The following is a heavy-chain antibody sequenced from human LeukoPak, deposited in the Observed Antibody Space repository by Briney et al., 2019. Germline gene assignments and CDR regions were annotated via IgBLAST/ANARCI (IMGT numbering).Heavy chain of an antibody. CDR1: GFTFSDYY. J-gene: IGHJ4*02. Sequence: GGSLRLSCAASGFTFSDYYMSWIRQAPGKGLKWVSYISSSGSTIYYADSVKGRFTISRDNAKNSLYLQMNSLRAEDTAVYYCARTMVRGVSPIDYWGQGTLVTVSS. CDR3: ARTMVRGVSPIDY. D-gene: IGHD3-10*01. V-gene: IGHV3-11*01. CDR2: ISSSGSTI.